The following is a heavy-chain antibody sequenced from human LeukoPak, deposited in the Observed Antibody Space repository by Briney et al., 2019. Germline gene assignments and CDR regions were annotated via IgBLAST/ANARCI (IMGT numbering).Heavy chain of an antibody. D-gene: IGHD6-13*01. CDR1: GLTFSSYS. CDR2: ISSSSSYI. CDR3: ARDYFAAAGPYFDY. V-gene: IGHV3-21*01. J-gene: IGHJ4*02. Sequence: GGSLRLSCAASGLTFSSYSMNWVRQAPGKGLEWVSSISSSSSYIYYADSVKGRFTISRDNAKNSLYLQMNSLRAEDTAVYYCARDYFAAAGPYFDYWGQGTLVTVSS.